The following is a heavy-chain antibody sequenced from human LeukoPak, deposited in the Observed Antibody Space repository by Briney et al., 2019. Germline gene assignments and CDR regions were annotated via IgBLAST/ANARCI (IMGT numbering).Heavy chain of an antibody. Sequence: PSETLSLTCTVSGDSFSSHSWSWVRQPAEKGLEYIGRINTSGTTKYNPSLRSRVTMSVDASKNQFSLRLSSVTAADTAVYYCARLALPAIVGAFNIWGQGIMVTVSS. J-gene: IGHJ3*02. V-gene: IGHV4-4*07. CDR3: ARLALPAIVGAFNI. CDR2: INTSGTT. D-gene: IGHD2-2*01. CDR1: GDSFSSHS.